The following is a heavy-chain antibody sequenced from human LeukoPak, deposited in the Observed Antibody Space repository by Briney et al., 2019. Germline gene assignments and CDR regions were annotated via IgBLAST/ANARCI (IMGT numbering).Heavy chain of an antibody. CDR2: ISGSGGST. V-gene: IGHV3-23*01. J-gene: IGHJ6*02. D-gene: IGHD3-3*01. CDR1: RFTFSSYA. CDR3: AKVGMTIFGVVTAYGMDV. Sequence: GGSLRLSCAASRFTFSSYAMSWVRQAPGKGLEWVSAISGSGGSTYYADSVKGRFTISRGNSKNTLYLQMNSLRAEDTAVYYCAKVGMTIFGVVTAYGMDVWGQGTTVTVSS.